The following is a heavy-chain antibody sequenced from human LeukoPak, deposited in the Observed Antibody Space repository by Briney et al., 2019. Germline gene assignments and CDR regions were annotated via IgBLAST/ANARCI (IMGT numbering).Heavy chain of an antibody. J-gene: IGHJ4*02. D-gene: IGHD1-20*01. CDR3: ARDPPFIIGTTFFDY. CDR1: GFTFSSYS. CDR2: ISSSSSTI. Sequence: GGSLRLSCAASGFTFSSYSMNWVRRAPGKGLEWVSYISSSSSTIYYADSVKGRFTISRDNAKNPLYLQMNSLRAEDTAVYYCARDPPFIIGTTFFDYWGQGTLVTVSS. V-gene: IGHV3-48*04.